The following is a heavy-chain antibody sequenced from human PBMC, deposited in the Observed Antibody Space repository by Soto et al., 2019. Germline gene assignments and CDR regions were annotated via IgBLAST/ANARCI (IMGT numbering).Heavy chain of an antibody. J-gene: IGHJ4*02. CDR3: AKDRESTYYDLWSGYYPFDL. CDR2: ISGIGGST. D-gene: IGHD3-3*01. CDR1: GFTFTSYA. Sequence: GGSLRLSCAASGFTFTSYAMNWVRQAPGKGLEWVSAISGIGGSTYYADSVKGRFTISRDNSKNTLFLQMNSLGAEDTAVYYCAKDRESTYYDLWSGYYPFDLWGQGTLVTVSS. V-gene: IGHV3-23*01.